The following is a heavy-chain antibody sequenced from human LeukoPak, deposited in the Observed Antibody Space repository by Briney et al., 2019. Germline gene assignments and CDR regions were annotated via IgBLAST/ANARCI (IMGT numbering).Heavy chain of an antibody. CDR3: AIGCYLSTSCQGPWFDP. D-gene: IGHD2-2*01. CDR1: GGSFSGYY. Sequence: SETLSLTCAVYGGSFSGYYWSWIRQPPGKGLEWIGEINHSGSTNYNPSLKSRVTISIDTSKNQFSLRLSSVAAADTAVYYWAIGCYLSTSCQGPWFDPWGQGTLVTVSS. J-gene: IGHJ5*02. CDR2: INHSGST. V-gene: IGHV4-34*01.